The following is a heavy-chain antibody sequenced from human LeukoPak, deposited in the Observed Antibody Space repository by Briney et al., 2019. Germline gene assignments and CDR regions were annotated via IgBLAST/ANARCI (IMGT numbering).Heavy chain of an antibody. Sequence: PGGSLRLSCAASGFTVGNSYLNWVRQAPGKGQVWVSVIYSGGNTYYADSVKGRFTISRDNSKNTLYLQMNSLGADDTAVYYCAKGNWRYFDYWGQGTLVTVSS. J-gene: IGHJ4*02. D-gene: IGHD1-1*01. V-gene: IGHV3-66*01. CDR3: AKGNWRYFDY. CDR1: GFTVGNSY. CDR2: IYSGGNT.